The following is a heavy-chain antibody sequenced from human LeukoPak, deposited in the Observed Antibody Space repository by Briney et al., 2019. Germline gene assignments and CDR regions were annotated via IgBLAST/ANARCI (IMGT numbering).Heavy chain of an antibody. CDR2: ISGCGDST. CDR1: GFTFSSYG. V-gene: IGHV3-23*01. D-gene: IGHD3-16*01. Sequence: GWSLRLSCAASGFTFSSYGMHWVRQAPGKGLEWVAAISGCGDSTYYADPVKGRSTISRDNSKNTLFLQMNSLRADHTAVYFFAISLYGSKGGDYGGQGTLVTVS. J-gene: IGHJ4*02. CDR3: AISLYGSKGGDY.